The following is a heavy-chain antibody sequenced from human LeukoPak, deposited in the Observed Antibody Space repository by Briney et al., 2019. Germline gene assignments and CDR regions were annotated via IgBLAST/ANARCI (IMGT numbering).Heavy chain of an antibody. Sequence: ASVKVSCKASGYTFTSYGISWVRQAPGQGLEWMGIFNPAGGRTSFAQKFQGRVTITRDTSTNTLYMELSSLRSEDTAVYYCARDQAAITTPLAWSFALWGRGTLVTVSS. CDR2: FNPAGGRT. CDR1: GYTFTSYG. CDR3: ARDQAAITTPLAWSFAL. V-gene: IGHV1-46*01. D-gene: IGHD1-14*01. J-gene: IGHJ2*01.